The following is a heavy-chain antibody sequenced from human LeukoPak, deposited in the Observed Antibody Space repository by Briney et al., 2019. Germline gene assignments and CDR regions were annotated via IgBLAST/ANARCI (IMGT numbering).Heavy chain of an antibody. CDR3: ARSYCSSTSCYFPSSWFDP. Sequence: SETLSLTCTVSGGSISSSSYYWGWIRQPPGKGLEWIGSIYYSGSTYHNPSLKSRVTISVDTSKNQFSLKLSSVTAADTAVYYCARSYCSSTSCYFPSSWFDPWGQGTLVTVSS. CDR1: GGSISSSSYY. CDR2: IYYSGST. V-gene: IGHV4-39*01. D-gene: IGHD2-2*01. J-gene: IGHJ5*02.